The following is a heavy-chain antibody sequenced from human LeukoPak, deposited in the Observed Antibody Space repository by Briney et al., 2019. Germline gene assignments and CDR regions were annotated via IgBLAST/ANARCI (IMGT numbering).Heavy chain of an antibody. D-gene: IGHD3-10*01. J-gene: IGHJ6*03. V-gene: IGHV1-8*02. CDR3: ARGVVRGVTQQIHYYYYMDV. CDR2: MNPNSGNT. Sequence: GASVKVSCKASGYTFTSYAISWVRQAPGQGLEWMGWMNPNSGNTGYAQKFQGRVTMTRNTSISTAYMELSSLGSEDTAVYYCARGVVRGVTQQIHYYYYMDVWGKGTTVTISS. CDR1: GYTFTSYA.